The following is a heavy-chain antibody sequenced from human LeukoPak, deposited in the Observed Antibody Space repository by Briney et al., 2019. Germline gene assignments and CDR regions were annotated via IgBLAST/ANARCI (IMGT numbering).Heavy chain of an antibody. Sequence: SETLSLTCSVSGGSISSYFWSWIRQPPGKGLEWIGYIYYSGSTNYNPSLKSRVTISVDTSKNQFSLELSSVTAADTAVYYCARVRCSGGSCYSPVYYYYGMDVWGQGTTVTVSS. CDR3: ARVRCSGGSCYSPVYYYYGMDV. CDR1: GGSISSYF. V-gene: IGHV4-59*01. J-gene: IGHJ6*02. CDR2: IYYSGST. D-gene: IGHD2-15*01.